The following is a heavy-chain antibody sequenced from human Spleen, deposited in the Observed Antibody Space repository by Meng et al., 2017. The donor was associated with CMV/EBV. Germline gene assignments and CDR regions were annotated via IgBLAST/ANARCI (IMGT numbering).Heavy chain of an antibody. Sequence: GSLRLSCHVSGHSISSDYFWGWVRQSPGTGLEWFGICDSGDTFYNPSLKSRVAISVDTSANQLSLTLRSVTAADTAVYYCVRHIIVVPARGYGVDVWGQGTTVTVSS. CDR1: GHSISSDYF. CDR2: CDSGDT. CDR3: VRHIIVVPARGYGVDV. V-gene: IGHV4-38-2*01. D-gene: IGHD2-2*01. J-gene: IGHJ6*02.